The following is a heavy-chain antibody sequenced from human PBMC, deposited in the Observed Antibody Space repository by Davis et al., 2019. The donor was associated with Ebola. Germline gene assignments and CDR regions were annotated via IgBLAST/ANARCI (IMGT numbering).Heavy chain of an antibody. D-gene: IGHD6-19*01. V-gene: IGHV3-73*01. CDR2: IRSKANSYAT. CDR3: TGTWLTYDY. Sequence: GGSLRLSCAASGFTSSGSAMHWVRQASGKGLEWVGRIRSKANSYATAYAASVKGRFTISRDDSKNTAYLQMNSLKTEDTAVYYCTGTWLTYDYWGQGTLVTVSS. CDR1: GFTSSGSA. J-gene: IGHJ4*02.